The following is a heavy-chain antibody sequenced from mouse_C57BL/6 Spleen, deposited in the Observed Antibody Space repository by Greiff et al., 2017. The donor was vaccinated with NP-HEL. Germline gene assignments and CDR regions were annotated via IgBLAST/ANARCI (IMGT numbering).Heavy chain of an antibody. CDR1: GYTFTSYW. V-gene: IGHV1-55*01. J-gene: IGHJ4*01. D-gene: IGHD1-1*01. CDR3: ARRYYGSSYVKGAMDY. Sequence: QVQLQQPGAELVKPGASVKMPCKASGYTFTSYWITWVKQRPGQGLEWIGDIYPGSGSTNYNEKFKSKATLTVDTSSSTAYMQLSSLTSEDSAVYYCARRYYGSSYVKGAMDYWGQGTSVTVSS. CDR2: IYPGSGST.